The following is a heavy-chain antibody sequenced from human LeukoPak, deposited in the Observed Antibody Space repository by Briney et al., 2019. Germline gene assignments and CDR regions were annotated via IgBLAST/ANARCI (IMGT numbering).Heavy chain of an antibody. V-gene: IGHV3-74*01. J-gene: IGHJ4*02. Sequence: GGSLRLSCAASGNYWMHWVRQAPGKGLVWVSHINSDGGWTSYADSVKGRFTISKDNAKNTVYLQMNSLRAGDTAVYYCVSFYETYWGRGTLVTVSS. D-gene: IGHD2/OR15-2a*01. CDR1: GNYW. CDR3: VSFYETY. CDR2: INSDGGWT.